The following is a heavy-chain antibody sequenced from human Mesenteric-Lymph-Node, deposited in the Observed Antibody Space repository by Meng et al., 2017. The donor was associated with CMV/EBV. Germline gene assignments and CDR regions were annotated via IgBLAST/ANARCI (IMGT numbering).Heavy chain of an antibody. V-gene: IGHV2-5*02. CDR1: GFSLSTSGVG. D-gene: IGHD6-13*01. J-gene: IGHJ4*02. CDR3: AHSSGIAAAGPFYFDY. CDR2: IYWDDDK. Sequence: QITLKESGPTLVKPTQTLTLTCTFSGFSLSTSGVGVGWIRQPQGKALEGRALIYWDDDKRYSPSLKSRLTITKDTSKNQVVLTMTNMDPVDTATYYCAHSSGIAAAGPFYFDYWGQGTLVTVSS.